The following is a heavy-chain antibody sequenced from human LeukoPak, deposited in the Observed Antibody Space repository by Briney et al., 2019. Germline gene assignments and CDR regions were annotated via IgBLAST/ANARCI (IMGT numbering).Heavy chain of an antibody. J-gene: IGHJ4*02. Sequence: ASVKVSCKASGYTFTSNYIHWVRQAPGQGLEWMGMIYPRDGSTSYAQKFQGRVTVTRDTSTSTVHIELSGLRSEDTAVYYCARDQEGFDYWGQGTLVTVSS. CDR3: ARDQEGFDY. CDR1: GYTFTSNY. V-gene: IGHV1-46*01. CDR2: IYPRDGST.